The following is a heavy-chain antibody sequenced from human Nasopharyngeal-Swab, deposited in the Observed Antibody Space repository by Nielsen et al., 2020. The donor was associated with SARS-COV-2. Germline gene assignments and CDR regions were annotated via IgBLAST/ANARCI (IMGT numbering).Heavy chain of an antibody. V-gene: IGHV3-30*03. CDR3: ASLRFRGFRELGDY. CDR2: ISYDGSNK. Sequence: WIRPPPGKGLEWVAVISYDGSNKYYADSVKGRFTISRDNSKNTLYLQMNSLRAEDTAVYYCASLRFRGFRELGDYWGQGTLVTVSS. J-gene: IGHJ4*02. D-gene: IGHD7-27*01.